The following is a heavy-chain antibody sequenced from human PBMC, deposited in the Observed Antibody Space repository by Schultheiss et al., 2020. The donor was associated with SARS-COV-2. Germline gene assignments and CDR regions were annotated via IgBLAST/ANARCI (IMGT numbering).Heavy chain of an antibody. Sequence: SETLSLTCAVSGGSISSGGYYWSWIRQHPGKGLEWIGYIYYSGSTYYNPSLKSRVTISVDTSKNQFSLKLSSVTAADTAVYYCAREWYYYGSGSYYNSRLFDYWGQATLVTVSS. D-gene: IGHD3-10*01. J-gene: IGHJ4*02. CDR3: AREWYYYGSGSYYNSRLFDY. CDR2: IYYSGST. V-gene: IGHV4-31*11. CDR1: GGSISSGGYY.